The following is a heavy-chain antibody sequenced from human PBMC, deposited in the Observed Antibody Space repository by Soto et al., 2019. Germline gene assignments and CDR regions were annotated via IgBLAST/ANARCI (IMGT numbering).Heavy chain of an antibody. V-gene: IGHV3-64*01. CDR2: ISSSGGST. CDR3: ARNYGGNSYAFDI. D-gene: IGHD2-21*02. J-gene: IGHJ3*02. CDR1: GFTFSSYA. Sequence: PGGSLRLSCAASGFTFSSYAMSWVRQAPGKGLEYVSAISSSGGSTYYANSVKGRFTISRDNSKNTLYLQMGSLRAEDMAVYYCARNYGGNSYAFDIWAKGQGSPSPQ.